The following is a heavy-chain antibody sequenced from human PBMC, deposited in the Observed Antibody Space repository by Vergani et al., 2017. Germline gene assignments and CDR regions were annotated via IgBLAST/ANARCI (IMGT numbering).Heavy chain of an antibody. J-gene: IGHJ4*02. CDR1: GFTFSTYA. CDR2: LTGGGGST. D-gene: IGHD5-12*01. V-gene: IGHV3-23*04. Sequence: EVQLVESGGGLVQPGGSVRLSCAASGFTFSTYAMHWVRQAPGKGLEWVSALTGGGGSTYYADSFKGRFIISRDNSRDTLYLQMNSLRAEDTAVYYCAKDPSQRRGYSGYDSSLYWGQGTLVTVSS. CDR3: AKDPSQRRGYSGYDSSLY.